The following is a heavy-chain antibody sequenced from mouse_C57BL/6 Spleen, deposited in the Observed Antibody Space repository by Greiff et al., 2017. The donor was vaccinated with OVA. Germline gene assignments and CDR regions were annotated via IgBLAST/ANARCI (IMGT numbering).Heavy chain of an antibody. CDR3: AGDGYYFDY. CDR2: IHPNSGST. V-gene: IGHV1-64*01. Sequence: VQLKQPGAELVKPGASVKLSCKASGYTFTSYWMHWVKQRPGQGLEWIGMIHPNSGSTNYNEKFKSKATLTVDKASSTAYMHLSSLTSEDSAVYYCAGDGYYFDYWGQGTTLTVSS. D-gene: IGHD2-3*01. J-gene: IGHJ2*01. CDR1: GYTFTSYW.